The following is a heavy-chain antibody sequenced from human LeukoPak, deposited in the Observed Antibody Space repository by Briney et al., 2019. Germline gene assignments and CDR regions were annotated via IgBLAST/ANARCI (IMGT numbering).Heavy chain of an antibody. CDR1: GFTFGDYA. J-gene: IGHJ1*01. CDR2: IRRKAYGGTT. Sequence: GGSLRLSCTASGFTFGDYAMSWFRQAPGKGLEWVGFIRRKAYGGTTEYAASVKGRFTISRDDSKSIAYLQMNSLKTEDTAVYYCTRDVVPGYCSGGSCYSFQHWGQGTLVTVSS. CDR3: TRDVVPGYCSGGSCYSFQH. V-gene: IGHV3-49*03. D-gene: IGHD2-15*01.